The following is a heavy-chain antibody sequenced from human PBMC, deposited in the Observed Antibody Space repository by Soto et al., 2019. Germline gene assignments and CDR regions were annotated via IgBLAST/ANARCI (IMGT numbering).Heavy chain of an antibody. CDR2: IYYSGST. D-gene: IGHD1-26*01. CDR1: GGSISTYY. V-gene: IGHV4-59*01. CDR3: AVGSSGFYYIY. J-gene: IGHJ4*02. Sequence: PSETLSLTCSVSGGSISTYYWNWIRQSPEKGLEWIGYIYYSGSTNYNPSLKSRVTMSIDTSKNQFSLKLSSVTAADTAVYYCAVGSSGFYYIYWGQGIQVIVSS.